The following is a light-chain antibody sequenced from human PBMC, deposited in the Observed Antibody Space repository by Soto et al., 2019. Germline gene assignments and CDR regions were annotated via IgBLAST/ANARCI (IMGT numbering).Light chain of an antibody. Sequence: QSVLTQPPSVSGTPGQTVIISCSGGTSSIGSNTVSWYRQVPGTAPEVLIYTNNQSPSGVSDRFSGSKSGTSASLAIRGLQSDDEADYYCATWDDSLHGLLFGGGTKATVL. J-gene: IGLJ2*01. CDR2: TNN. CDR3: ATWDDSLHGLL. CDR1: TSSIGSNT. V-gene: IGLV1-44*01.